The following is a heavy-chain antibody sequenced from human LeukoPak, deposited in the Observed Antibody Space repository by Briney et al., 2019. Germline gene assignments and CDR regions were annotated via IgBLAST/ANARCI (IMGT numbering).Heavy chain of an antibody. D-gene: IGHD4-23*01. CDR1: GGTFSSYA. Sequence: GASVKVSCKASGGTFSSYAISWVRQAPGQGLEWMGGIIPIFGTANYARQFQGRVTINTDESTSTAYLELSSLRSEDTAVYYCARDRGNSGFDYWGQGTLVTVSS. CDR2: IIPIFGTA. V-gene: IGHV1-69*05. CDR3: ARDRGNSGFDY. J-gene: IGHJ4*02.